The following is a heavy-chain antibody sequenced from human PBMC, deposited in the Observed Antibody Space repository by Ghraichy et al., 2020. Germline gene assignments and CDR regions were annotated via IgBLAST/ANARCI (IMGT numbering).Heavy chain of an antibody. V-gene: IGHV3-11*01. D-gene: IGHD6-6*01. J-gene: IGHJ4*02. CDR3: ASHPLLSIAARTALDY. Sequence: GGSLRLSCAASGFTFSDHYMSWIRQAPGKGLEWVSYISSSASTIYYADSVKGRFTISRDNAKNSLYLQMNSLRAEDTAVYYCASHPLLSIAARTALDYWGQGTLVTVSS. CDR1: GFTFSDHY. CDR2: ISSSASTI.